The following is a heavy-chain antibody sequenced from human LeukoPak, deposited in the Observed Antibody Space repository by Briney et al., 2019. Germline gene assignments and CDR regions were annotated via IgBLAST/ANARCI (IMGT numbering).Heavy chain of an antibody. CDR3: ARVTSSTSRYCSSTSCYPYYYYYYMDV. V-gene: IGHV1-69*05. CDR1: GGTFSSYA. Sequence: SVKVSCKASGGTFSSYAISWVRQAPGQGLEWMGGIIPIFGTANYAQKFQGRVTITTDESTSTAYMELSSLRSEDTAVYYCARVTSSTSRYCSSTSCYPYYYYYYMDVWGKGTTVTVSS. CDR2: IIPIFGTA. D-gene: IGHD2-2*01. J-gene: IGHJ6*03.